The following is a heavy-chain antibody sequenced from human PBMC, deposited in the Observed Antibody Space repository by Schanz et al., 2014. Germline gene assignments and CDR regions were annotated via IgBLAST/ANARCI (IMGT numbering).Heavy chain of an antibody. V-gene: IGHV3-21*01. CDR3: VRVSFADPRLYRGMDRDIDY. J-gene: IGHJ4*02. D-gene: IGHD5-18*01. CDR2: ISTSGTYM. CDR1: RFTVTNAW. Sequence: VQLVESGGGVVQPGGSLTLSCAASRFTVTNAWMSWVRQAPGRGLEWVSSISTSGTYMYIADSLKGRLTISRDDAKKSMYLQMNNLRAEDTAVYYCVRVSFADPRLYRGMDRDIDYWGQGTLVTVSS.